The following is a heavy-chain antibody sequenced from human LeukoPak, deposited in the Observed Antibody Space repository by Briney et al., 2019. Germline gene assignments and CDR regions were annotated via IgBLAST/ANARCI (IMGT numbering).Heavy chain of an antibody. D-gene: IGHD6-19*01. J-gene: IGHJ4*02. CDR2: LTGSGSGT. CDR1: GFTFSDYS. Sequence: GGSLRLSCAASGFTFSDYSMSWVRQAPGKGLEWVSGLTGSGSGTYYADSVKGRFTISRDNSKNTLYLQMNSLRAEDTAVYSCAKSTGYAVAGQGYWGQGTLVTVSS. V-gene: IGHV3-23*01. CDR3: AKSTGYAVAGQGY.